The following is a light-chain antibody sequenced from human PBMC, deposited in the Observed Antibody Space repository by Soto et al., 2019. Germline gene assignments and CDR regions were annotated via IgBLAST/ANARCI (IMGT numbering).Light chain of an antibody. CDR3: SSFTSINTWV. CDR2: EVS. V-gene: IGLV2-14*01. J-gene: IGLJ3*02. CDR1: SSDVGGYNY. Sequence: VLTQPASVSGSPGQSITISCTGTSSDVGGYNYVSWYQQHPGKAPKLMIYEVSNRPSGVSNRFFGSKSGNTASLTISGLQTEDEADYYCSSFTSINTWVFGGGTKLTVL.